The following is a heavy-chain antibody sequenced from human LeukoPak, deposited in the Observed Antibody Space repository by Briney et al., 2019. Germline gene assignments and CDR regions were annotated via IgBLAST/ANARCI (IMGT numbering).Heavy chain of an antibody. CDR2: IHYSGST. V-gene: IGHV4-39*07. CDR3: ARNGRHSKWFDP. Sequence: PSETLSLTCTVSGGSISTSSYYWGWIRQPPGKGLEWIGSIHYSGSTYYKLSLKSRVTISVDTPKNLFSLKLSSVTAADTAVYYCARNGRHSKWFDPWGQGTLVTVSS. D-gene: IGHD1-1*01. CDR1: GGSISTSSYY. J-gene: IGHJ5*02.